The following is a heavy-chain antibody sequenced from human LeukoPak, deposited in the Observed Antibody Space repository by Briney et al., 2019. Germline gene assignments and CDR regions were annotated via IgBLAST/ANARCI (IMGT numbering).Heavy chain of an antibody. V-gene: IGHV3-23*01. J-gene: IGHJ2*01. Sequence: GGSLRLSCAASGFAFSNYGMTWVRQAPGKGLEWVSHISGSGGTTYYADSVKGRFTISRDNSKNTLYLQMNSLRAEDTAVHYCATHTPYWYLDLWGRGTLVTVSS. CDR1: GFAFSNYG. CDR3: ATHTPYWYLDL. CDR2: ISGSGGTT. D-gene: IGHD2-15*01.